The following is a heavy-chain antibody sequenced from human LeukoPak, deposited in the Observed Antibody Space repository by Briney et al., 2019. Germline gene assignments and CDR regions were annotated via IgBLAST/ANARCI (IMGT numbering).Heavy chain of an antibody. D-gene: IGHD3-3*01. CDR3: AKFWSGYDY. J-gene: IGHJ4*02. CDR2: ISSSGSTI. CDR1: GFTFSSYE. V-gene: IGHV3-48*03. Sequence: GGSLSLSCTASGFTFSSYEMNWVRQAPGKGLEWVSYISSSGSTIYYADSVKGRFTISRDNAKNSLYLQMNSLRAEDTAVYYCAKFWSGYDYWGQGTLVTVSS.